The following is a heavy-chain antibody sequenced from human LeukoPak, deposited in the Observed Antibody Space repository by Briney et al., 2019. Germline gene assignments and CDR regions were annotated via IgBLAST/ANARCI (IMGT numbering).Heavy chain of an antibody. CDR1: GFTVSSNY. D-gene: IGHD3-9*01. CDR2: IYSGGST. Sequence: GGSLRLSCAAPGFTVSSNYMSWVRQAPGKGLEWVSVIYSGGSTYYADSVKGRFTISRDNSKNTLYLQMNSLRAEDTAVYYCARGFPRVLRYFDWSTYYYYGMDVWGQGTTVTVSS. J-gene: IGHJ6*02. V-gene: IGHV3-53*01. CDR3: ARGFPRVLRYFDWSTYYYYGMDV.